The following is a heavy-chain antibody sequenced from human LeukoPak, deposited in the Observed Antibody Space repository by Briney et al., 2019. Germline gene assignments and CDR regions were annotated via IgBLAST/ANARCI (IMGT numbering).Heavy chain of an antibody. CDR3: ARLHITWSTTSPRDYYYYYGMDV. D-gene: IGHD3-16*01. J-gene: IGHJ6*02. V-gene: IGHV5-51*01. Sequence: GESLEISCKGSGYSFTSYWIGWVRQMPGKGLEWMGIIYPGDSDTRYSPSFQGQVTISADKSISTAYLQWSSLKASDTAMYYCARLHITWSTTSPRDYYYYYGMDVWGQGTTVTVSS. CDR1: GYSFTSYW. CDR2: IYPGDSDT.